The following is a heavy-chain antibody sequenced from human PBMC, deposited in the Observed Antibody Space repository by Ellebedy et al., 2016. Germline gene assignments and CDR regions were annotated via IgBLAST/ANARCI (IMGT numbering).Heavy chain of an antibody. CDR3: ARGKRIVGVPWEYFDY. V-gene: IGHV3-30*04. Sequence: GESLKISCAASGFTFSSYAMHWVRQAPGKGLEWVAVISYDGSNKYYADSVKGRFTTSRDNSKNTLYLQMNSLRAEDTAVYYCARGKRIVGVPWEYFDYWGQGTLVTVSS. CDR1: GFTFSSYA. CDR2: ISYDGSNK. J-gene: IGHJ4*02. D-gene: IGHD1-26*01.